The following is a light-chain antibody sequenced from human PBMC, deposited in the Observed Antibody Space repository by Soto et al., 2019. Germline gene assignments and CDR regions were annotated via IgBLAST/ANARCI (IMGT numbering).Light chain of an antibody. V-gene: IGKV1-39*01. CDR3: GQFVSSPPRT. CDR1: QSISSY. J-gene: IGKJ1*01. Sequence: DIQMTQSPSTVSASVGDRVTITCRASQSISSYLNWYQQKPGKAPKLLIYAASTLQSGVPSRFSGSGSGTDFTLTINRLEPEDFAVYFCGQFVSSPPRTFGQGTKVDI. CDR2: AAS.